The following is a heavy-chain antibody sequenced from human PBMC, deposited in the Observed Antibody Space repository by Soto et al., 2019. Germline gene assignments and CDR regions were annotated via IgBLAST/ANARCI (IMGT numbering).Heavy chain of an antibody. D-gene: IGHD1-26*01. V-gene: IGHV3-23*01. Sequence: PRGSLRLSCAASGFTFSSYAMSWVRQAPGKGLEWVSAISGSGGSTYYADSVKGRFTISRDNSKNTLYLQMNSLRAEDTAVYYCAKPSGNHKAYFDYCGQGPLVSVSS. CDR2: ISGSGGST. CDR1: GFTFSSYA. J-gene: IGHJ4*02. CDR3: AKPSGNHKAYFDY.